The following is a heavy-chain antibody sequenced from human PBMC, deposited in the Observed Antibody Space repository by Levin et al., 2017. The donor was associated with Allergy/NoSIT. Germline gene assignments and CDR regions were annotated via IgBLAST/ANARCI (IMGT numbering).Heavy chain of an antibody. CDR2: IKSKTDGETI. V-gene: IGHV3-15*05. CDR1: GITFRHVW. CDR3: TTEPVTTDY. D-gene: IGHD4-17*01. Sequence: GGSLRLSCVASGITFRHVWMSWVRQAPGKGLEWVGRIKSKTDGETIDYAAPVKGRFSISRDDSQNTLYLQMTSLKTEDTAVYYCTTEPVTTDYWGQGTLVTVSS. J-gene: IGHJ4*02.